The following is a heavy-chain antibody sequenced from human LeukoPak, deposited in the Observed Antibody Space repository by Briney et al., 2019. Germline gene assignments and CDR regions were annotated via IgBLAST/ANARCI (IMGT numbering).Heavy chain of an antibody. V-gene: IGHV3-23*01. CDR1: RFTFSTDA. CDR3: AKVIRSSGWYVDY. CDR2: ITGSGNTA. D-gene: IGHD6-19*01. Sequence: GGSLRLSYAASRFTFSTDAMSWVRRARGKGLEWVSGITGSGNTAYYADSVKGRFTISRDNSKNTLYLQMNSLRAEDTAVYYCAKVIRSSGWYVDYWGQGTLVTVSS. J-gene: IGHJ4*02.